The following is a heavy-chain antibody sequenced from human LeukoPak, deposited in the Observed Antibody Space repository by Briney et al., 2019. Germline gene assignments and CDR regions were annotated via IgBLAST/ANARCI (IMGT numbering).Heavy chain of an antibody. CDR2: IYYSGST. J-gene: IGHJ5*02. V-gene: IGHV4-59*08. CDR3: ARQITMVRVSWGFDP. D-gene: IGHD3-10*01. Sequence: TSETLSLTCTVSGGSISSYYWSWIRQPPGKGLEWIGYIYYSGSTNYNPSLKSRVTISVDTSKNQFSLKLSSVTAADTAVYYCARQITMVRVSWGFDPWGQGTLVTVSS. CDR1: GGSISSYY.